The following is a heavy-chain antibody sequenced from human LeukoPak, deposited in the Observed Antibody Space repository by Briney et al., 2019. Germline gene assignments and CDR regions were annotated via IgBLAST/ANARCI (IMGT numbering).Heavy chain of an antibody. CDR2: ISYDGSNK. J-gene: IGHJ4*02. CDR3: ARDHRSYYDFWSGYSPEYYFDY. V-gene: IGHV3-30*04. D-gene: IGHD3-3*01. Sequence: GGSLRLSCAASGLTFSNYAMSWVRQAPGKGLEWVAVISYDGSNKYYADSVKGRFTISRDNSKNTLYLQMNSLRAEDTAVYYCARDHRSYYDFWSGYSPEYYFDYWGQGTLVTVSS. CDR1: GLTFSNYA.